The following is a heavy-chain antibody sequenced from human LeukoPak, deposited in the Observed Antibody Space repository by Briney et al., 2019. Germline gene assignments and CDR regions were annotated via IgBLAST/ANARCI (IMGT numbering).Heavy chain of an antibody. CDR1: DYTFTSYG. D-gene: IGHD6-19*01. J-gene: IGHJ4*02. CDR3: ARALYSSSGPDY. Sequence: ASVKVSCKASDYTFTSYGISWVRQAPGQGLEWMGWISTYNGNTNYAHKFQGRVTMTTDTSTGTAYMELRSLRSDDTAVFYCARALYSSSGPDYWGQGTLVTVSS. CDR2: ISTYNGNT. V-gene: IGHV1-18*01.